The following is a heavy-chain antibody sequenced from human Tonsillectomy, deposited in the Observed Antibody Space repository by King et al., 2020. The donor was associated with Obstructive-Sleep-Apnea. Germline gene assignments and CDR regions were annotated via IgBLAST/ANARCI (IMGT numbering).Heavy chain of an antibody. D-gene: IGHD3-22*01. J-gene: IGHJ2*01. CDR2: INPSGGST. CDR3: ARDAYDRSGYYGHWYFDL. Sequence: QLVQSGAEVKKPGASVKVSCKASGYTFTSYYMHWVRQAPGQGLEWMGIINPSGGSTDYAQMFQDRVTMTRDTSTSTVYMELSSLRSEDTAVYYCARDAYDRSGYYGHWYFDLWGRGTLVTVSS. CDR1: GYTFTSYY. V-gene: IGHV1-46*01.